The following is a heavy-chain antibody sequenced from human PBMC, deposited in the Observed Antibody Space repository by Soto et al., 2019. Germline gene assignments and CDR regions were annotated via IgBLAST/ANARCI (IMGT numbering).Heavy chain of an antibody. V-gene: IGHV3-33*01. Sequence: QEQLVESGGGVVQPGTSLRLSCAASGFPFSSYGMHWVRQAPGKGLEWVTVIWYDGSEKRYADSVTGRFTISRDNSKNRDLRQSDSVNVEDTAVDYCARLYGSGKEGVRGVDVWGQGTMDIVSS. J-gene: IGHJ6*02. CDR2: IWYDGSEK. CDR3: ARLYGSGKEGVRGVDV. CDR1: GFPFSSYG. D-gene: IGHD3-10*01.